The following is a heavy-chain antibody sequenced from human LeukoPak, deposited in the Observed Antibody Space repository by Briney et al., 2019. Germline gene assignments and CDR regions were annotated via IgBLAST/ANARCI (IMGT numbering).Heavy chain of an antibody. D-gene: IGHD3-16*02. V-gene: IGHV3-23*01. Sequence: GGSLRLSCAASGFTFSTYAMGWVRQAPGKGLEWVSTISGSGANTYYADSVKGRFTISRDNSKNTLYLQMNSLRAEDTAVYYCARGHLGELSLYWGQGTLVTVSS. CDR3: ARGHLGELSLY. CDR1: GFTFSTYA. CDR2: ISGSGANT. J-gene: IGHJ4*02.